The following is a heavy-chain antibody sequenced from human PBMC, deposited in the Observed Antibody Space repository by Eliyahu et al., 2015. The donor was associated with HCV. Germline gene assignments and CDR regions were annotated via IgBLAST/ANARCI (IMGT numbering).Heavy chain of an antibody. CDR2: INPSGGST. V-gene: IGHV1-46*01. CDR3: ARDRVAAAGITLSSGMDV. D-gene: IGHD6-13*01. CDR1: GYTFTSXY. J-gene: IGHJ6*02. Sequence: QVQLVQSGAEVKKPGASVKVSCKASGYTFTSXYMHWVRQAPGQGLEWMGIINPSGGSTSYAQKFQGRVTMTRDTSTSTVYMELSSLRSEDTAVYYCARDRVAAAGITLSSGMDVWGQGTTVTVSS.